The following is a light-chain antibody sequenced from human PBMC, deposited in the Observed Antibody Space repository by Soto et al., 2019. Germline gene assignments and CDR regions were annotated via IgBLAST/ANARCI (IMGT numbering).Light chain of an antibody. CDR3: QQYGSSPQT. Sequence: EIVLTQSPGTLSLSPGERATLSCRASQNVISSYLAWYQQKPGQAPRLLIFGASNRASGIPDRFSGSGSGTDFTLIISSLEPEDFAVYYCQQYGSSPQTFGQGTKLEIK. J-gene: IGKJ2*01. CDR2: GAS. CDR1: QNVISSY. V-gene: IGKV3-20*01.